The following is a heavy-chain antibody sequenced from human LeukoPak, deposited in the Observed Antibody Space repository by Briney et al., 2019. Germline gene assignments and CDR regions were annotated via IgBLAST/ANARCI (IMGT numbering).Heavy chain of an antibody. CDR3: ARAYCSGGSCYYYYYYGMDV. CDR1: GGSFSGYY. CDR2: INHSGST. V-gene: IGHV4-34*01. Sequence: SETLSLTCAVYGGSFSGYYWSWIRQPPGKGLEWIGEINHSGSTNYNPSLKSRVTISVDTPKNQFSLKLSSVTAADTAVYYCARAYCSGGSCYYYYYYGMDVWGKGTTVTVSS. J-gene: IGHJ6*04. D-gene: IGHD2-15*01.